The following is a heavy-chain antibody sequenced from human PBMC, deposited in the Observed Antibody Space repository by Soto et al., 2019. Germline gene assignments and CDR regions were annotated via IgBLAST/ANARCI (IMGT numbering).Heavy chain of an antibody. J-gene: IGHJ6*02. V-gene: IGHV4-4*07. CDR3: ARDQRDDSSGYYSYYYYGMDV. CDR1: GGSISSYY. CDR2: IYTSGST. D-gene: IGHD3-22*01. Sequence: PSGTLSLTCTVSGGSISSYYWSWIRQPAGKGLEWIGRIYTSGSTNYNPSLKSRVTMSVDTSKNQFSLKLSSVTAADTAVYYCARDQRDDSSGYYSYYYYGMDVWGQGTTVTVSS.